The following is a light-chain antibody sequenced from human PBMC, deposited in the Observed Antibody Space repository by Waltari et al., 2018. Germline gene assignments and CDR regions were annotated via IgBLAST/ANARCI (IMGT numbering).Light chain of an antibody. J-gene: IGKJ2*01. CDR3: QQYGSSIMYT. V-gene: IGKV3-20*01. Sequence: ELTQSPGTLSLSPGERATLSCRASQSITKRYFAWYQQKPGQDPRLLIYGASSRAAGIPDRFSGAGSGTDFTLTISRLEPEDSAVYYCQQYGSSIMYTFGQGTKLEIK. CDR1: QSITKRY. CDR2: GAS.